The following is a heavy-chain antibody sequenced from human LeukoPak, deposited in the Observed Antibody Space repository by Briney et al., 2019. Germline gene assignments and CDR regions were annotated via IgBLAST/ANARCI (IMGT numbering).Heavy chain of an antibody. V-gene: IGHV1-2*02. CDR1: GYMFTYYY. D-gene: IGHD1-26*01. J-gene: IGHJ4*02. CDR2: MNPDNGDT. CDR3: ATPLKGVGGRDY. Sequence: GASVKVSCKASGYMFTYYYIHWVRRAPGQGLEWMGWMNPDNGDTNYAQKFQGRVTMTRDTSITTAYMELSSLRSDDTAGYYCATPLKGVGGRDYWGQGTLVTVSS.